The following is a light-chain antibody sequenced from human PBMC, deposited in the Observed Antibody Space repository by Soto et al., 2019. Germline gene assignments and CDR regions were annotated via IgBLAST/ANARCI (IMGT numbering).Light chain of an antibody. Sequence: DIQMTQSPSTLSASVGDRVTVTCRASQSISTWLAWYQQKPGKAPKLMIYDASTLDSGVPSRFSGSGSGTEFALTISSLQPDDFATYYCQHYSDYPWTFGQGTQVEIK. CDR1: QSISTW. J-gene: IGKJ1*01. CDR3: QHYSDYPWT. CDR2: DAS. V-gene: IGKV1-5*01.